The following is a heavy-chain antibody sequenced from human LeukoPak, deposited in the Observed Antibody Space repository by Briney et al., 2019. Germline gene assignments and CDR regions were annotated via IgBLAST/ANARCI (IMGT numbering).Heavy chain of an antibody. J-gene: IGHJ4*02. Sequence: GGSLRLSCAASGFTFSSYSMNWVRQAPGKGLEWVSSISSSSSYIYYADSVKGRFTISRDNAKNSLYLQMNSLRAEDTAVYYCARARVREMATIALDYWGQGTLVTVSS. V-gene: IGHV3-21*01. CDR3: ARARVREMATIALDY. D-gene: IGHD5-24*01. CDR1: GFTFSSYS. CDR2: ISSSSSYI.